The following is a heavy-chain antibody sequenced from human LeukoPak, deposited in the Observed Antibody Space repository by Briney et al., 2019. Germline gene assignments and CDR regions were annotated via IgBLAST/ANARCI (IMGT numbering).Heavy chain of an antibody. D-gene: IGHD4-11*01. CDR2: INHSGST. CDR3: ASGNDYPYYYYYMDV. CDR1: GGSFSGYY. J-gene: IGHJ6*03. Sequence: PSETLSLTCAVYGGSFSGYYWSWIRQPPGKGLEWIGEINHSGSTNYNPSLKSRVTISVDTSKNQISLKLSSVTAADTAVYYCASGNDYPYYYYYMDVWGKGTTVTVSS. V-gene: IGHV4-34*01.